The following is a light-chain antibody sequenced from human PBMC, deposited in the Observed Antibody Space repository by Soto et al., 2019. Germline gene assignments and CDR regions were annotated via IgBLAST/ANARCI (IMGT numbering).Light chain of an antibody. Sequence: QSVLTQPASVSGSPGQSITISCTGTSGDIGSYTYVSWYQQYPGKAPKLLISEVTNRPSGVPDRFSGSTSGTSASLVIRGLQSEDEADYYCAAWDDILNGYVFGGGTKLTVL. CDR2: EVT. CDR1: SGDIGSYTY. CDR3: AAWDDILNGYV. J-gene: IGLJ1*01. V-gene: IGLV2-14*01.